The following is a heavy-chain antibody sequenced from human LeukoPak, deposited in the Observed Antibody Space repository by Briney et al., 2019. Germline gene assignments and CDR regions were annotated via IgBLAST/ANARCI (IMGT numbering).Heavy chain of an antibody. Sequence: GGSLRLSCASSGFTFSTYSMSWVRQAPGKGLEWVSYISRSASSIYYADSVKVRFTTSRDNAKNSLYLQMNSLRAEDTAIYFCARNDYGDYGIDYWGQGTLVTVSS. CDR3: ARNDYGDYGIDY. J-gene: IGHJ4*02. D-gene: IGHD4-17*01. CDR2: ISRSASSI. V-gene: IGHV3-21*01. CDR1: GFTFSTYS.